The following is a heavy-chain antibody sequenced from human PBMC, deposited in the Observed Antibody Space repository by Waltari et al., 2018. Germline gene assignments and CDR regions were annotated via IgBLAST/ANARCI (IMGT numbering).Heavy chain of an antibody. Sequence: QEQLQESGPGLVKPSETLSLTCTVSGGSISSYYWSWIRQPPGKGLEWIGYIYYSGSTNYNPSLKSRVTISVDTSKNQFSLKLSSVTAADTAVYYCAREYRGRDGYNKGWYFDLWGRGTLVTVSS. CDR3: AREYRGRDGYNKGWYFDL. J-gene: IGHJ2*01. D-gene: IGHD5-12*01. CDR2: IYYSGST. V-gene: IGHV4-59*01. CDR1: GGSISSYY.